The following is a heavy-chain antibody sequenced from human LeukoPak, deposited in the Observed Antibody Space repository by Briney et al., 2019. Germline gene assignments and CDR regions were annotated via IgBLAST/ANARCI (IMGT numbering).Heavy chain of an antibody. J-gene: IGHJ6*02. CDR1: GFTFSSYW. CDR2: IKEDGSIQ. CDR3: ASRDKGYYYGMDV. D-gene: IGHD5-24*01. V-gene: IGHV3-7*01. Sequence: GGSLRLSCVASGFTFSSYWMTWVRQAPGKGLEWLANIKEDGSIQYYLDSVRGRFSISRDNSKNTLYLQMNSLRAEDTAVYYCASRDKGYYYGMDVWGQGTTVTVSS.